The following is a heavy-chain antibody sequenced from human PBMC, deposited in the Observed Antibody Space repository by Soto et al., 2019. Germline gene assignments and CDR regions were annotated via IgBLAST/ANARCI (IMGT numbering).Heavy chain of an antibody. CDR1: GFILTRYS. CDR3: ARESEDLTSNFDY. J-gene: IGHJ4*02. CDR2: ISSTTNYI. Sequence: EVQLVESGGGLVKPGGSLRLSCTATGFILTRYSMNWVRQAPGKGLEWVSSISSTTNYIYYGDSMKGRFTISRDNAKNSLYLEMNSLRAEDTAVYYCARESEDLTSNFDYWGQGTLVTIYS. V-gene: IGHV3-21*06.